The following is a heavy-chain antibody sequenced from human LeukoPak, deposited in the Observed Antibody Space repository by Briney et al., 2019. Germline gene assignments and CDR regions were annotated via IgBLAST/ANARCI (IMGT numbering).Heavy chain of an antibody. CDR2: INPNSGGT. J-gene: IGHJ3*02. CDR3: ARDPSGSYYPRSAFDI. CDR1: GYTFTGYY. D-gene: IGHD1-26*01. V-gene: IGHV1-2*02. Sequence: GASVKVSCKASGYTFTGYYMHWVRPAPGQGLEWMGWINPNSGGTNYAQKFQGRVTMTRDTSISTAYMELSRLRSDDTAVYYRARDPSGSYYPRSAFDIWGQGTMVTVSS.